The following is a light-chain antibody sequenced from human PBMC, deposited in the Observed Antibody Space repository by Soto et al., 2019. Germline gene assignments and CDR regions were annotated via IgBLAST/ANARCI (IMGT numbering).Light chain of an antibody. Sequence: QSALTQPASVSGSPGQSITISCTGTSGDIGSYNRVSWYQQHPGKAPKLIIYEVTDRPSGVPDRFSGSKSGTSASLAISGLRSEDEADYYCAAWDDSLSGPVFGGGTKLTVL. J-gene: IGLJ2*01. V-gene: IGLV2-14*01. CDR3: AAWDDSLSGPV. CDR1: SGDIGSYNR. CDR2: EVT.